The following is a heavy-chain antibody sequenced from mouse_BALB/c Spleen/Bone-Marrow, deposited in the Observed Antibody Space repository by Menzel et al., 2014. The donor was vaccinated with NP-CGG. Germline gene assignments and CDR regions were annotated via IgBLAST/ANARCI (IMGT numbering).Heavy chain of an antibody. CDR3: TIRYYAMDY. Sequence: VKLVESGAELARPGASVKMSCQASGYTFTRYTMHWEKQRPGQGLEWIGYIIPSSGYTNYNQKFKDKATLTADKSSSTAYMRLSSLTSEDSAVYYCTIRYYAMDYWGQGTSVTVSS. CDR1: GYTFTRYT. V-gene: IGHV1-4*01. CDR2: IIPSSGYT. J-gene: IGHJ4*01. D-gene: IGHD1-1*01.